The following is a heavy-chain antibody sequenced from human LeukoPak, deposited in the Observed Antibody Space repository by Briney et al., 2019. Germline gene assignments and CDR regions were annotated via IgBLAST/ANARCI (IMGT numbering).Heavy chain of an antibody. Sequence: GESLKISCKGSGYSFTSYWIGWVRQMPGKGPEWRGIIYPGDSDTRYSPSFQGQVTISADKSISTAYLQWSSLKASDTAMYYCAMSYYYDSSGSHYGMDVWGQGTTVTVSS. D-gene: IGHD3-22*01. J-gene: IGHJ6*02. CDR3: AMSYYYDSSGSHYGMDV. CDR1: GYSFTSYW. V-gene: IGHV5-51*01. CDR2: IYPGDSDT.